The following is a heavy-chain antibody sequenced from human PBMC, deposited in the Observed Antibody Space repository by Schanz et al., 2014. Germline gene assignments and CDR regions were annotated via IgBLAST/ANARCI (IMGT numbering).Heavy chain of an antibody. V-gene: IGHV1-8*02. CDR3: AIHYGDSPL. Sequence: QVQLVQSGAEVKKPGASVRVSCKASGYSFTTYDVNWVRQATGQGLEWMGWMNPTTGNRGYAQNFQGRVTRTRDTSLKTAYMEMTDLKFEDAGLYYCAIHYGDSPLWGQGTLIADSS. D-gene: IGHD4-17*01. CDR2: MNPTTGNR. CDR1: GYSFTTYD. J-gene: IGHJ4*02.